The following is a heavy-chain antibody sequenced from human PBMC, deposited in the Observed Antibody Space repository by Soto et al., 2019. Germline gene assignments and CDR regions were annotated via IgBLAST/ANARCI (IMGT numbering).Heavy chain of an antibody. CDR3: ARTSVNWGSRGLIDH. CDR2: IYWDDDE. V-gene: IGHV2-5*02. CDR1: GFSLSTTGVG. D-gene: IGHD7-27*01. J-gene: IGHJ4*02. Sequence: SGPTLVNPTQTLTLTCAFSGFSLSTTGVGVGWIRQPPGKALEWLAFIYWDDDERYRPSLKSRLTITKDTSKTQVVLTMANMDPVDTATYYCARTSVNWGSRGLIDHWGQGTLGTVSS.